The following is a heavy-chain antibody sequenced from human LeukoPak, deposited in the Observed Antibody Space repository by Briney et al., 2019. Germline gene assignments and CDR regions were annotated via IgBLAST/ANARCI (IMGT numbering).Heavy chain of an antibody. V-gene: IGHV4-59*01. CDR1: GGSISTYY. CDR2: IYYSGST. D-gene: IGHD4-23*01. CDR3: ARAPGGNAGNFQH. J-gene: IGHJ1*01. Sequence: SETLTLTCTVSGGSISTYYWNWIRQPPGKGLEWIGYIYYSGSTNYNPSLKSRVTISVDTSKNHFSLKLSSVTAADTAVYYCARAPGGNAGNFQHWGQGTLVTVSS.